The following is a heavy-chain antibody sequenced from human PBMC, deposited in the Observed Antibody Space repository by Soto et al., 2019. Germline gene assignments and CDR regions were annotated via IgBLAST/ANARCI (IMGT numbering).Heavy chain of an antibody. CDR1: GFTFSSHA. D-gene: IGHD3-3*01. J-gene: IGHJ4*02. Sequence: GGSLRLSCAASGFTFSSHAMSWVRQAPGKGLEWVSVISGSGGSAYYADSVKGRFTISRDNSKNTLYLQMNSLRAEDTAVYYCAKESFRVAIDKSFDYWGQGTLVTVSS. V-gene: IGHV3-23*01. CDR3: AKESFRVAIDKSFDY. CDR2: ISGSGGSA.